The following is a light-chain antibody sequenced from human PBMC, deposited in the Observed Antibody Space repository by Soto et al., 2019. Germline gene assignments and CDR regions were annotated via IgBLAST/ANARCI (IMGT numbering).Light chain of an antibody. CDR1: QSVNIN. CDR3: QQYSNRPPWT. V-gene: IGKV3-15*01. J-gene: IGKJ1*01. Sequence: EVVMTQSPATLSVSPGDRATLSCRASQSVNINVAWYQQKPGQAPRLLIYGASTRATGIADRFSGTGSGTEFTLAFSSLQFEDFAVYYCQQYSNRPPWTFGQGTKV. CDR2: GAS.